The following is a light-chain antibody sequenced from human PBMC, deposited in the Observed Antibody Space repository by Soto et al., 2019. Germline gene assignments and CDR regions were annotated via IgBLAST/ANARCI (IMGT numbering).Light chain of an antibody. V-gene: IGLV2-8*01. Sequence: QSVLTQPPSASGSPGQSVTISCTGTSSDVGGYNYVSWYQQHPGKAPNLIIYEVSRRPSGVPDRFSGSKSGNTASLTVSGLQAEDEADYCCSSYAGSNNYVFGTGTKGPVL. CDR2: EVS. J-gene: IGLJ1*01. CDR1: SSDVGGYNY. CDR3: SSYAGSNNYV.